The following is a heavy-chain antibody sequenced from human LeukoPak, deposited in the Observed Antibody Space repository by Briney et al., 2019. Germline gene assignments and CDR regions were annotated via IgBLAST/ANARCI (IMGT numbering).Heavy chain of an antibody. CDR1: GYSISSGYY. CDR2: INHSGST. CDR3: ARVRYSSSWYNPPHFDY. J-gene: IGHJ4*02. V-gene: IGHV4-38-2*01. D-gene: IGHD6-13*01. Sequence: SETLSLTCAVSGYSISSGYYWGWIRPPPGKGLEWIGEINHSGSTNYNPSLKSRVTISVDTSKNQFSLKLSSVTAADTAVYYCARVRYSSSWYNPPHFDYWGQGTLVTVSS.